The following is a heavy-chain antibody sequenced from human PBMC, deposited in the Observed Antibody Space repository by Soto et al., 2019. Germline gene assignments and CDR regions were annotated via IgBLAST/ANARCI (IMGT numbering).Heavy chain of an antibody. Sequence: QLQLQESGPGLVKPSETLSLTCTVSGDSISSSSYYWGWIRQPPGKGLEWIGSIYYSGPTYYNPSVRSRGPISVETSKNQFSVKLSSVPAADTAVYYCARGKWVRSLDSWGQGTLIAVSS. D-gene: IGHD5-12*01. V-gene: IGHV4-39*01. CDR2: IYYSGPT. CDR1: GDSISSSSYY. J-gene: IGHJ4*02. CDR3: ARGKWVRSLDS.